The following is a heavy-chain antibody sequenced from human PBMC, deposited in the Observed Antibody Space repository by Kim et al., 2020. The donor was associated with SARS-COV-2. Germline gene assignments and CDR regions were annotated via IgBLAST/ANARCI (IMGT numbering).Heavy chain of an antibody. Sequence: STYYADSVKGRFTISRDNSKNTLYLQMTSLRAEDTAVYYCVRGAFYYFDYWGQGTLVTVSS. V-gene: IGHV3-23*01. CDR3: VRGAFYYFDY. J-gene: IGHJ4*02. CDR2: ST. D-gene: IGHD3-10*01.